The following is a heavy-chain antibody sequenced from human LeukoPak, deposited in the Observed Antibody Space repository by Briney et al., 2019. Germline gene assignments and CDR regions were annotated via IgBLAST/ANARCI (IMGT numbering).Heavy chain of an antibody. CDR3: ARVPATIGRTRNNWFDP. Sequence: SVKVSCKASGGTFISYAISWVRQAPGQGLEWMGGIIPIFGTANYAQKFQGRVTITADESTSTAYMELSSLRSEDTAVYYCARVPATIGRTRNNWFDPWGQGTLVTVSS. J-gene: IGHJ5*02. CDR2: IIPIFGTA. V-gene: IGHV1-69*13. CDR1: GGTFISYA. D-gene: IGHD2-2*01.